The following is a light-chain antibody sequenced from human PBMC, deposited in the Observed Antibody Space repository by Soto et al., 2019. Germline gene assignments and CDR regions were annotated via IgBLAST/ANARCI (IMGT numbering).Light chain of an antibody. V-gene: IGLV2-11*01. CDR1: SSDVGTYNY. CDR3: FSYAGSYTSG. J-gene: IGLJ2*01. Sequence: QSALTQPRSVSGSPGQSVTISCTGTSSDVGTYNYVSWYQPHPGKAPKLMIYDVSQRPSGVPDRFSGSKSGNTASLTISGLRAEDESEYYCFSYAGSYTSGFGGGTKLACL. CDR2: DVS.